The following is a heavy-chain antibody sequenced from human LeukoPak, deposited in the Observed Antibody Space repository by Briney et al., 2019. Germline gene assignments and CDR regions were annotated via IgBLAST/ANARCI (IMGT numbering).Heavy chain of an antibody. CDR3: ARDTGYYASYYMDV. Sequence: GGSLRLSCAASGFTFSSYSMNWVRQAPGKGLEWVSYISSSSSTIYYADSVKGRFTISRDNAKNSLYLQMNSLRAEDTAVYYCARDTGYYASYYMDVWGKGTTVTVSS. CDR1: GFTFSSYS. V-gene: IGHV3-48*01. J-gene: IGHJ6*03. CDR2: ISSSSSTI. D-gene: IGHD3-10*01.